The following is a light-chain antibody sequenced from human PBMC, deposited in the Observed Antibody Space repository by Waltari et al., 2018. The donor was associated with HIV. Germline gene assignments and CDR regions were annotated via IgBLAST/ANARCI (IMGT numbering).Light chain of an antibody. CDR1: KSNLGNNF. CDR3: ASWDDNLRHWV. J-gene: IGLJ3*02. Sequence: QPKMTQAPSASKTPGQRITMSCSGSKSNLGNNFISWYQQIPGAAPRLVMARNDRRPAGVPDRFSGTKSGTSAFLAITDLRLDDEATYVCASWDDNLRHWVFGGGTKLTVL. CDR2: RND. V-gene: IGLV1-47*01.